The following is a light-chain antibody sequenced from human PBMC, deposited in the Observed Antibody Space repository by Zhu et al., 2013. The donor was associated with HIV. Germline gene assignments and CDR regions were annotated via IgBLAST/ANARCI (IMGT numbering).Light chain of an antibody. CDR2: LGS. J-gene: IGKJ1*01. Sequence: DIVMTQSPLSLPVTPGEPASISCRSSQSLLHSNGYKYLEWYLQKPGQSPQLLIYLGSNRASGVPDRFSASGSGTHFTLKISRVEAEDVGVYYCMQSLQTPWTFGQGTKVEIK. CDR3: MQSLQTPWT. V-gene: IGKV2-28*01. CDR1: QSLLHSNGYKY.